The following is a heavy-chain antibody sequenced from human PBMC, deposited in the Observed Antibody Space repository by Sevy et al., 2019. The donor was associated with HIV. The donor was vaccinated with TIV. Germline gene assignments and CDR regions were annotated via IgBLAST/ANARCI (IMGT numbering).Heavy chain of an antibody. CDR3: ARSTNSAALDY. V-gene: IGHV3-7*01. CDR2: IKQDGGAQ. CDR1: GFTFSSYW. J-gene: IGHJ4*02. Sequence: GGSLRLSCAVSGFTFSSYWMSWVRQAPGKGLEWVANIKQDGGAQYYVDSVKGRFAISRDNAKNSLFLQMNSLRVEDTAVYYCARSTNSAALDYWGQRTPVTASS. D-gene: IGHD2-2*01.